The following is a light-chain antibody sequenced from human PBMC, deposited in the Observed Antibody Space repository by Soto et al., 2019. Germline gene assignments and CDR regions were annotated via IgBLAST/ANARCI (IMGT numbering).Light chain of an antibody. CDR1: QDVRND. J-gene: IGKJ2*01. Sequence: DIQMTQSPSSLSASVGDRVTITCRASQDVRNDLDWYQQKPGKAPKRLIYDVSNLQSGVPARFSGSGSGAEFTLTISSLQPEDFATYYCLQYNSYPFTSGQGTKLEIK. CDR2: DVS. V-gene: IGKV1-17*01. CDR3: LQYNSYPFT.